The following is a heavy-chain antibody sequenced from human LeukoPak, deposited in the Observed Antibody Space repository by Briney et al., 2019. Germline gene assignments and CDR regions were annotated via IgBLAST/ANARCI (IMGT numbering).Heavy chain of an antibody. D-gene: IGHD3-3*01. V-gene: IGHV3-43*02. CDR2: ISGDGGST. J-gene: IGHJ4*02. CDR3: AKSRREYDFWSVYFDY. Sequence: GGSLRLSCAASGFTFDDYAMHWVRQAPGKGLEWVSLISGDGGSTYYADSVKGRFTISRDNSKNSLYLQTNSLRTEDTALYYCAKSRREYDFWSVYFDYWGQGTLVTVSS. CDR1: GFTFDDYA.